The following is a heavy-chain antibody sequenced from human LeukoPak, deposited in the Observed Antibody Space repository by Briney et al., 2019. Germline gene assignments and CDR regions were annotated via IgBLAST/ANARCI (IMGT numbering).Heavy chain of an antibody. CDR3: ARETSQKGAHYMDV. D-gene: IGHD3-16*01. CDR1: GGSISSYY. J-gene: IGHJ6*03. V-gene: IGHV4-59*01. Sequence: SETLSLTCTFSGGSISSYYWSWIRQPPGKGLKWIGYIYYSGSTSYSPSLRSRVTISVDTSKNQFSLKLSSVTAADTAVYYCARETSQKGAHYMDVWGKGTTVTISS. CDR2: IYYSGST.